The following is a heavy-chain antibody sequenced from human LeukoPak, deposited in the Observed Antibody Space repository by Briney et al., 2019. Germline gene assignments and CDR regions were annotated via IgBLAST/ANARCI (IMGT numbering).Heavy chain of an antibody. V-gene: IGHV4-4*07. J-gene: IGHJ3*02. D-gene: IGHD3-22*01. CDR3: ASPGSYYYDSSGFDAFDI. CDR1: GGSISSYY. Sequence: SETLSLTCTVSGGSISSYYWSWIRQSAGKGLEWIGRIYTSGSTNYNPSLKSRVTMSVDASKNQSSLKLSSVTAADTAVYYCASPGSYYYDSSGFDAFDIWGQGTMVTVSS. CDR2: IYTSGST.